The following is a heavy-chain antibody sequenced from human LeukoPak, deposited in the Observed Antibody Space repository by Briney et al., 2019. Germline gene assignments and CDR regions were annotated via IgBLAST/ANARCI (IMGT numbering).Heavy chain of an antibody. V-gene: IGHV4-59*11. J-gene: IGHJ4*02. D-gene: IGHD2-21*01. CDR2: IYYTGAT. Sequence: SETLSLTCTVSGGSISGHYWSWIRQPPGRGLEWVAYIYYTGATNNNPSLKSRVTISVDTSKNQFSLRLSSVTAADTAVYYCARLQGDSTAVYDYWGQGTLVSVSS. CDR3: ARLQGDSTAVYDY. CDR1: GGSISGHY.